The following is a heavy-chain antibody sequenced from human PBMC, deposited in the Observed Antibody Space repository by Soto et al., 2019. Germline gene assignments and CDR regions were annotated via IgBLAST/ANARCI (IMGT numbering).Heavy chain of an antibody. Sequence: QVQLVESGGGLVKPGGSLRLSCAASGFTFSDYYMSWIRQAPGKGLEGVSYISSSGSTIYYADSVKGRLTTSRENAKNSLYLQMNSLRAEDTAVYYCAREVGGRRYCSGGSRYSGFDYWGQGTLVTVSS. CDR2: ISSSGSTI. J-gene: IGHJ4*02. V-gene: IGHV3-11*01. D-gene: IGHD2-15*01. CDR1: GFTFSDYY. CDR3: AREVGGRRYCSGGSRYSGFDY.